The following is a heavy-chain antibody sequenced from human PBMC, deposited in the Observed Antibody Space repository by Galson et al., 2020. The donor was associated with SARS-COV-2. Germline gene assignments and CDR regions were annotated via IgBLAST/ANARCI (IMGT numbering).Heavy chain of an antibody. Sequence: ASVKVSCKASGYTFTSYGISWVRQAPGQGLEWMGWISAYNGNTNYAQKLQGRVTMTTDTSTSTAYMELRSLRSDDTAVYYCARIALGILTGYYYGMDVWGQGTTVTVSS. D-gene: IGHD3-9*01. V-gene: IGHV1-18*01. J-gene: IGHJ6*02. CDR3: ARIALGILTGYYYGMDV. CDR2: ISAYNGNT. CDR1: GYTFTSYG.